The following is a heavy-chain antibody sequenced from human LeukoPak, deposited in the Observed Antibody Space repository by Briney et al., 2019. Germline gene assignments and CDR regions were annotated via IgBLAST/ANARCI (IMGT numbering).Heavy chain of an antibody. CDR3: ARRGYHDSSGYDY. D-gene: IGHD3-22*01. Sequence: GGSLRLSCAASGFTFSSYAMNWVRQAPGKGLECVSSISGRSADIYYADSVKGRFTISRDNAKNSVFLQMNNLRVEDTAIYYCARRGYHDSSGYDYWGQGTPVTVSS. CDR1: GFTFSSYA. CDR2: ISGRSADI. V-gene: IGHV3-21*06. J-gene: IGHJ4*02.